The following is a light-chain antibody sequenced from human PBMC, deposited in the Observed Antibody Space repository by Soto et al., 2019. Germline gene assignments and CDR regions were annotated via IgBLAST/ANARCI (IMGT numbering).Light chain of an antibody. CDR2: GAS. V-gene: IGKV3-20*01. CDR1: QSASGSY. J-gene: IGKJ1*01. Sequence: EIVLTQSPGTQSLSPGERATLSGRVSQSASGSYLAWYQQKPGQAPRLLIYGASSRATGIPDRFSGSGFGTDFTLTISRLEPEDFAVYYCQQYGSSPRSWTFGQGTKVEI. CDR3: QQYGSSPRSWT.